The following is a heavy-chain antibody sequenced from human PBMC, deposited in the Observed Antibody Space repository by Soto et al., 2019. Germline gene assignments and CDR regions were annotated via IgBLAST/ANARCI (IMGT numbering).Heavy chain of an antibody. CDR2: ISSRGTTI. D-gene: IGHD4-4*01. V-gene: IGHV3-11*01. CDR1: GCTFSVYY. Sequence: QVQLVESGGGLVKPGGSLRLSCAASGCTFSVYYMSWIRQAPGKGLEWISYISSRGTTIYYADSVKGRFTISRDNAESSLYLQMSSLRAEDTAVYYCARTTTTGGRFRWFDPWGQGTLVTVSS. CDR3: ARTTTTGGRFRWFDP. J-gene: IGHJ5*02.